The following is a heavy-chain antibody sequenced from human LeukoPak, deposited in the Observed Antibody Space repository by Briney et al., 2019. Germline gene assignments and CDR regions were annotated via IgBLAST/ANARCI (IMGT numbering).Heavy chain of an antibody. CDR1: GFIFTDYY. D-gene: IGHD1-1*01. V-gene: IGHV3-11*04. CDR3: ARDHNGKIHAG. J-gene: IGHJ4*02. CDR2: VSSSGSTV. Sequence: PGGSLRLSCAASGFIFTDYYMSWIRQAPGKGLEWISYVSSSGSTVYYADSVKGRFTISRDNAKKSLFLQMNSLRAEDTAMYYCARDHNGKIHAGWGQGTLVTVSS.